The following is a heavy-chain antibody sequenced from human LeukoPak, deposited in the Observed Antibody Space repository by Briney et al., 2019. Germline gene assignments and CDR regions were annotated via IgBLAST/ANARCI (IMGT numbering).Heavy chain of an antibody. CDR3: AWTNWDIVVVVPGTDGFFFDY. Sequence: GGSLRLSCAASGFTFSSYAMSWVRQAPGKGPEWVSTISGSGGSTYYADSVKGRFTISRDNSKNTLYVQMNSLRAEDTALYYCAWTNWDIVVVVPGTDGFFFDYWGQGTLVTVSS. V-gene: IGHV3-23*01. CDR2: ISGSGGST. CDR1: GFTFSSYA. J-gene: IGHJ4*02. D-gene: IGHD2-15*01.